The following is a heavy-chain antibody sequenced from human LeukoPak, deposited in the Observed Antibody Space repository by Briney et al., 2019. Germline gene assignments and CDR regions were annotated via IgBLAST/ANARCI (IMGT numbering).Heavy chain of an antibody. D-gene: IGHD3-22*01. Sequence: GGSLRLSCAAPGFTFSSYSMNWVRQAPGKGLEWVSSISSSSSYIYYADSVKGRFTISRDNAKNSLYLQMNSLRAEDTAVYYCARAGDYYDSSGYYYYFDYWGQGTLVTVSS. CDR1: GFTFSSYS. V-gene: IGHV3-21*01. J-gene: IGHJ4*02. CDR2: ISSSSSYI. CDR3: ARAGDYYDSSGYYYYFDY.